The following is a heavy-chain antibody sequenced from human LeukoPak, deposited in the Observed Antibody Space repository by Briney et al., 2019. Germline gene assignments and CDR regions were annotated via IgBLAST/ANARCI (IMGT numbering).Heavy chain of an antibody. Sequence: GESLKISCKGSGHSFTTYWIGWVRQMPGKGLEWMGIIYPGDSYTRYSPSFQGQVTISADKSISTAYLQWSSLKASDTAMYYCARQYYDFWSGNRGIDPWGQGTLVTVSS. J-gene: IGHJ5*02. D-gene: IGHD3-3*01. CDR2: IYPGDSYT. V-gene: IGHV5-51*01. CDR1: GHSFTTYW. CDR3: ARQYYDFWSGNRGIDP.